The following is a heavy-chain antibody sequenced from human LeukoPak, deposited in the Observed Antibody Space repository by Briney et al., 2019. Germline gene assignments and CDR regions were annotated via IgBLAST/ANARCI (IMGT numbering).Heavy chain of an antibody. CDR3: ARSPTVVTDYFDY. CDR1: GFTFDDYA. CDR2: ISWNSGNI. D-gene: IGHD4-23*01. V-gene: IGHV3-9*01. J-gene: IGHJ4*02. Sequence: GGSLRLSCAASGFTFDDYAMHWVRQAPGKGLEWVSGISWNSGNIGYADSVKGRFTISRDNAKNSLYLQMNSLRAEDTALYYCARSPTVVTDYFDYWGQGTLVTVSS.